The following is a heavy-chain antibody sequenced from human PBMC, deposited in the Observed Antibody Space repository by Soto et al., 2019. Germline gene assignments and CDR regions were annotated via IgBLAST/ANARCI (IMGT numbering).Heavy chain of an antibody. CDR3: ARGAPVVNDY. CDR2: IYHSGST. CDR1: GGSNSSGGYS. J-gene: IGHJ4*02. Sequence: QLQLQESGSGLVKPSQTLSLTCAVSGGSNSSGGYSWSWIRQPPWKGLEWIGYIYHSGSTYYNPSLKSRVTISVDRSKDQFSLKLSSVTATDTAVYYCARGAPVVNDYWGQGTLVTVSS. D-gene: IGHD3-22*01. V-gene: IGHV4-30-2*01.